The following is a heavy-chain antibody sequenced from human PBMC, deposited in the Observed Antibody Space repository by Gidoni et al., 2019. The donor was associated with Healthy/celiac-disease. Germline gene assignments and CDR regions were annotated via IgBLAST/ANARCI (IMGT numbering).Heavy chain of an antibody. CDR3: ARDPRYCSSTSCYAANWFDP. Sequence: QVQLVQSGAEVKKPGASVKVSCKASGYTFTSYGISWVRQAPGQGLEWMGWISAYNGNTNYAQKLQGRVTMTTDTSTSTAYMELRSLRSDDTAVYYCARDPRYCSSTSCYAANWFDPWGQGTLVTVSS. CDR1: GYTFTSYG. CDR2: ISAYNGNT. J-gene: IGHJ5*02. D-gene: IGHD2-2*01. V-gene: IGHV1-18*04.